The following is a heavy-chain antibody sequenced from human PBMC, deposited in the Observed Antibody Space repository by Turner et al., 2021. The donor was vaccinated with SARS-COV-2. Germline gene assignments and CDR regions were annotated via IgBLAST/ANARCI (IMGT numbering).Heavy chain of an antibody. CDR3: ARRRGMDV. Sequence: EVQLVESGGGLVQPGWSLRLSCAASGFTFSSFWMSWVRQGPGKGLEWVANIKEDGSEKYYVDSVKGRFTISRDNAKNSVYLQMNSLRAEDTAVYYCARRRGMDVWGQGTTVTVSS. V-gene: IGHV3-7*01. J-gene: IGHJ6*02. CDR1: GFTFSSFW. CDR2: IKEDGSEK.